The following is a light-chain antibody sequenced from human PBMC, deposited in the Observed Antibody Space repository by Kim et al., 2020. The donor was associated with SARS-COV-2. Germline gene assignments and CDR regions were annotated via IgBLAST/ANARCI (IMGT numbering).Light chain of an antibody. CDR2: END. CDR1: SVSIASSY. Sequence: TGTISCTRTSVSIASSYVQWYQQRPDRAPSTVIYENDQRPSGVPDRFSGSVDRSSNSASLTISGLRTEDEADYYCQSYDGNNHWVFGGGTHLTVL. CDR3: QSYDGNNHWV. J-gene: IGLJ3*02. V-gene: IGLV6-57*03.